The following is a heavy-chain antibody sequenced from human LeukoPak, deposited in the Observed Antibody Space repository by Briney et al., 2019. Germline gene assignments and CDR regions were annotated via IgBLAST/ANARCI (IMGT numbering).Heavy chain of an antibody. V-gene: IGHV1-2*06. CDR1: GYTFTGYY. CDR2: INPNSGGT. CDR3: ARVGYDSSGSFAY. J-gene: IGHJ4*02. D-gene: IGHD3-22*01. Sequence: ASVKVSCKASGYTFTGYYMHWVRQAPGQGLEWMGRINPNSGGTNYAQKFQGRVTMTRDTSISTACMELSRLRSDDTAVYYCARVGYDSSGSFAYWGQGTLVTVSS.